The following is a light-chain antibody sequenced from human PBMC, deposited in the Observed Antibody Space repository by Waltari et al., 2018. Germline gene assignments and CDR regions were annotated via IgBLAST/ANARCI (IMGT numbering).Light chain of an antibody. J-gene: IGLJ2*01. Sequence: QSVLTQPPSASGTPGQRVTISCSGSSSNIGSHNGNWYQHPPGTAPKLLIYSNNQRPPGVPDRFSGSKSGTSASLAISGLQSEDEAVYYCAAWDDSLNGRVFGGGTKLTVV. CDR2: SNN. CDR1: SSNIGSHN. CDR3: AAWDDSLNGRV. V-gene: IGLV1-44*01.